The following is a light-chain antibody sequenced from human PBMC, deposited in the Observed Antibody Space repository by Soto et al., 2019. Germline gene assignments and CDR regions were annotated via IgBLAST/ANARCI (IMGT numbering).Light chain of an antibody. CDR2: DAS. V-gene: IGKV3-20*01. J-gene: IGKJ3*01. CDR3: QQYGRSPFT. CDR1: QTASSSH. Sequence: EIVLTQSPGALSLSPGERATLSCRASQTASSSHLAWYQQKRGQAPRLLIYDASSRATGISDIFSGSRSGTDYTLTISRLEPEDFAVYYCQQYGRSPFTFGQGTKVDIK.